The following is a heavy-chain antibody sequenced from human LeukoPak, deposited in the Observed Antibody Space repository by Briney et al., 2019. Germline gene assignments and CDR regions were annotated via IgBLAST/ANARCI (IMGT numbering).Heavy chain of an antibody. CDR3: ARRSSGWNGEYYFDY. V-gene: IGHV3-13*01. D-gene: IGHD6-19*01. CDR1: GFTFSSYD. Sequence: PGGSLRLFCAPSGFTFSSYDMHWARQARGKGLEWVSAIGTAGDTYYPGSVKGRFTISRENAKNSLYLQMNSLRAGDTAVYYCARRSSGWNGEYYFDYWGQGTLVTVSS. J-gene: IGHJ4*02. CDR2: IGTAGDT.